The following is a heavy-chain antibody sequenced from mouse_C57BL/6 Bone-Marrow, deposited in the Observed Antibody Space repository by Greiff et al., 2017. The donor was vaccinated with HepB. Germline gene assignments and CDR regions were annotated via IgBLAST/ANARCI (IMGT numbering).Heavy chain of an antibody. CDR2: IRNKANNHAT. Sequence: EVMLVESGGGLVQPGGSMKLSCAASGFTFSDAWMDWVRQSPEKGLEWVAEIRNKANNHATYYAESVKGRFTISRDDSKSSVYLQMNSLRAEDTGIYYCTSYGSSAWFAYWGQGTLVTVSA. D-gene: IGHD1-1*01. V-gene: IGHV6-6*01. CDR3: TSYGSSAWFAY. CDR1: GFTFSDAW. J-gene: IGHJ3*01.